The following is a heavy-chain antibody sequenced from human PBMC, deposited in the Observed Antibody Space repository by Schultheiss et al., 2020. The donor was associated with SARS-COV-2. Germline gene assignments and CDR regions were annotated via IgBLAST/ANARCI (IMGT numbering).Heavy chain of an antibody. D-gene: IGHD6-13*01. CDR2: ISAYNGNT. J-gene: IGHJ4*02. CDR1: GYTFTSYD. CDR3: AREKAIAAAVYFDY. Sequence: ASVKVSCKASGYTFTSYDINWVRQATGQGLEWMGWISAYNGNTNYAQKLQGRVTMTTDTSTSTAYMELRSLRSDDTAVYYCAREKAIAAAVYFDYWGQGTLVTVSS. V-gene: IGHV1-18*01.